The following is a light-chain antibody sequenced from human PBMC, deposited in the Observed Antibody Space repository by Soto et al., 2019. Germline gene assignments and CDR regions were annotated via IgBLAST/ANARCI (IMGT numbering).Light chain of an antibody. J-gene: IGKJ2*01. CDR1: QGIASW. CDR2: AAS. V-gene: IGKV1D-16*01. CDR3: QHYSTYSET. Sequence: DTHMTLSPYSLSASMRHRVHLTRRASQGIASWLAWYQQKPGKAPKLLIYAASTLQSGVPSRFSGSASGTDFTLTISSLQPEDFATYYCQHYSTYSETLGQGTKVDIK.